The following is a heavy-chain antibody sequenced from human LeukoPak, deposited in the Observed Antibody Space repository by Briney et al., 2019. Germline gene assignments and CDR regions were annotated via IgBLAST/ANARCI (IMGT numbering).Heavy chain of an antibody. CDR1: GFTFSSYE. Sequence: GGSLRLSCAASGFTFSSYEMNWVRQAPGKGLEWVSAISGSGGSTYYADSVKGRFTISRDNSKNTLYLQMNSLRAEDTAVYYCAKAARPLAAAGPLDYWGQGALVTVSS. J-gene: IGHJ4*02. CDR3: AKAARPLAAAGPLDY. V-gene: IGHV3-23*01. D-gene: IGHD6-13*01. CDR2: ISGSGGST.